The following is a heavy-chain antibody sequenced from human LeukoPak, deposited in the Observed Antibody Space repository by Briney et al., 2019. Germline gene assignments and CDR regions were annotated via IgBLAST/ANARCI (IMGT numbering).Heavy chain of an antibody. V-gene: IGHV3-21*01. CDR1: GFTFSSYS. D-gene: IGHD2-2*01. CDR3: ARDPPYCSSTSCWIDY. Sequence: GGSLRLSCAASGFTFSSYSMNWVRQAPGMGLEWVSSISTSSAYIYYADSVKGRFTISRDNAKNSLYLQVNSLRAEDTAVYYCARDPPYCSSTSCWIDYWGQGTLVTVSS. CDR2: ISTSSAYI. J-gene: IGHJ4*02.